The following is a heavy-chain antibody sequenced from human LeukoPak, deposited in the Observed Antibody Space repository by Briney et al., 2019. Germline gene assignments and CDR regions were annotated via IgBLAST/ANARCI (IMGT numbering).Heavy chain of an antibody. V-gene: IGHV3-9*01. CDR2: ISWNSGSI. J-gene: IGHJ5*02. Sequence: PGRSLRLSCAASGFTFDDYAMHWVRQAPGKGLEWVSGISWNSGSIGYADSVKGRFTISRDNAKNSLYLQMNSLRAEDTALYYCAESRAARSDWFDPWGQGTLVTVSS. D-gene: IGHD6-13*01. CDR1: GFTFDDYA. CDR3: AESRAARSDWFDP.